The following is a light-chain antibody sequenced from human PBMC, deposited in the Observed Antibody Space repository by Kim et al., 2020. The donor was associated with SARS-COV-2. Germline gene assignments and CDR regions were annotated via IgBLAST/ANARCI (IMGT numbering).Light chain of an antibody. V-gene: IGLV6-57*03. Sequence: KTVTTSCARSSGSIARNYVQWYQQRPGRAPPTVIYEDNQRPSGGPDRFSGSIDSSSNSASLTISGLKTEDEADYYCQSYDSSNRVVFGGGTQLTVL. CDR3: QSYDSSNRVV. J-gene: IGLJ2*01. CDR2: EDN. CDR1: SGSIARNY.